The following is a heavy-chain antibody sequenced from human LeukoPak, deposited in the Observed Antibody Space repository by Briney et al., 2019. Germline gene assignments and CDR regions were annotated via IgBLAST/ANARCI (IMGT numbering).Heavy chain of an antibody. CDR3: ARGGYSYGLFNGLNDAFDI. Sequence: PGGSLRLSCAASGFTFSSYEMNWVRQAPGKGLEWVSSISSSSSYIYYADSVKGRFTISRDNAKNTLYLQMNSLRAEDTAVYYCARGGYSYGLFNGLNDAFDIWGQGTMVTVSS. CDR2: ISSSSSYI. V-gene: IGHV3-21*01. D-gene: IGHD5-18*01. CDR1: GFTFSSYE. J-gene: IGHJ3*02.